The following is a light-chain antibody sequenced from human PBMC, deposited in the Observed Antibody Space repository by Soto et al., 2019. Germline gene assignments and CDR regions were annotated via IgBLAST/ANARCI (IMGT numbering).Light chain of an antibody. CDR1: SSDIGGYNY. CDR3: SPYTSSSSLLV. CDR2: EVN. Sequence: QSVLTQPASVSGSPGQSITISCTGTSSDIGGYNYVSWYQQHPGKAPKLMIYEVNNRPSGVSNRFSGSKSCNTDSLTSFGVQSEHEADDYCSPYTSSSSLLVFGGGTKLTVL. J-gene: IGLJ3*02. V-gene: IGLV2-14*01.